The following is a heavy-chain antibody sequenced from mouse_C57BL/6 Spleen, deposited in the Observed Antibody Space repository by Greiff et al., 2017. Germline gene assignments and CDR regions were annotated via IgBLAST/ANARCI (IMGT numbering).Heavy chain of an antibody. CDR2: INPRTGGT. CDR3: ARNGNYDWDFDG. D-gene: IGHD2-1*01. CDR1: GYSFTGYY. Sequence: VQLQQSGPELVKPGASVKISCKASGYSFTGYYMNWVKQSPEKSLEWIGEINPRTGGTTYNQKFKAKATLTVDKSSSTAYMQLKSLTSEDSAVYYCARNGNYDWDFDGWGTGTTVTVSS. V-gene: IGHV1-42*01. J-gene: IGHJ1*03.